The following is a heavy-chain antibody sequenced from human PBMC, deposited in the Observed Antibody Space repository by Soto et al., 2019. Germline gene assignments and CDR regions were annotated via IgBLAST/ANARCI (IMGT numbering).Heavy chain of an antibody. D-gene: IGHD1-7*01. CDR2: IKQDGSEK. CDR1: GFTFSSYW. J-gene: IGHJ6*03. V-gene: IGHV3-7*01. Sequence: GGSLRLSCAASGFTFSSYWMSWVRQAPGKGLEWVANIKQDGSEKYYVDSVKGRFTISRDNAKNSLYLQMNSLRAEDTAVYYCAREDYWNYVGYYYYYMDVWGKGTTVTVSS. CDR3: AREDYWNYVGYYYYYMDV.